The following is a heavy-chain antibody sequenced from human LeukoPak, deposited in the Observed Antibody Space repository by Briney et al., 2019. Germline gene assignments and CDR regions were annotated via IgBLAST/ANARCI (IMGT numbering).Heavy chain of an antibody. Sequence: SETLSLTCAVSGGSISSDGYSWTWIRQPPGKGLEWIGYIYYSGTTYYNASLKSRVTMSLDRSKNQFSLKLTSMTAADTAVYYCASAYCSSTSCNLFDYWGQGTLVTVSS. CDR1: GGSISSDGYS. CDR2: IYYSGTT. D-gene: IGHD2-2*01. V-gene: IGHV4-30-2*01. J-gene: IGHJ4*02. CDR3: ASAYCSSTSCNLFDY.